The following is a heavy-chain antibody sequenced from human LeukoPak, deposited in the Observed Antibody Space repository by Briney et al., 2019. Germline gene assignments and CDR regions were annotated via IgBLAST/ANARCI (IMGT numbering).Heavy chain of an antibody. CDR1: GGSISSGDYY. J-gene: IGHJ4*02. D-gene: IGHD2-21*01. CDR3: ARDVVRDYFDY. V-gene: IGHV4-30-4*01. Sequence: PSETLSLTCTVSGGSISSGDYYWSWIRQPPRKGLEWIGYIHHSGNTYYNPSLKSRVNISLDTSKNQFSLKLSSGTAADTAVYYCARDVVRDYFDYWGQGTPVTVSS. CDR2: IHHSGNT.